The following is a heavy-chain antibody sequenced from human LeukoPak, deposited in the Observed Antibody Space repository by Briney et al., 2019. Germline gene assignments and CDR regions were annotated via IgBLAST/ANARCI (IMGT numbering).Heavy chain of an antibody. CDR3: ARGSDLNWFDP. V-gene: IGHV4-30-4*01. CDR1: GGSISSGDYY. CDR2: IYYSGST. Sequence: PSETLSLTCTVSGGSISSGDYYWSWIRQPPGKGLEWIGYIYYSGSTYYNPSLKSRVTISVDTSKNQFSLKLSSVTAADTAVYYCARGSDLNWFDPWGQGTLVTVSS. J-gene: IGHJ5*02.